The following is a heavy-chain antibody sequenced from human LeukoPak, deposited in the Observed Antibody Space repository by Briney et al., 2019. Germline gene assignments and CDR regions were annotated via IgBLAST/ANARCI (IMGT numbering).Heavy chain of an antibody. J-gene: IGHJ6*02. CDR3: ARTQSYGSGSYYNVFPYYYYGMDV. D-gene: IGHD3-10*01. Sequence: SVKVSCKASGGTFSSYAISWVRQAPGQGLEWMGGIIPIFGTANYAQKFQGRVTITADESTSTAYMELSSLRSEDTAVYYCARTQSYGSGSYYNVFPYYYYGMDVWSQGTTVTVSS. CDR1: GGTFSSYA. CDR2: IIPIFGTA. V-gene: IGHV1-69*13.